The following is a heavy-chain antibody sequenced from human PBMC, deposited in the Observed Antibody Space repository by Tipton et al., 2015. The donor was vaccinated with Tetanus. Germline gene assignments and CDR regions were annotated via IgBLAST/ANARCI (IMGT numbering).Heavy chain of an antibody. CDR2: MTPKNGDT. D-gene: IGHD3-22*01. CDR1: GYSFTGYD. CDR3: ARGMDYDSSGIDDF. V-gene: IGHV1-8*02. J-gene: IGHJ4*02. Sequence: QLVQSGAEVKKPGASVKVSCKASGYSFTGYDINWVRQATGQGLEWMGWMTPKNGDTGYAQNFQGRLTMTRDTSISTAYMEVSRLRSDDTAIYYCARGMDYDSSGIDDFWGQGTLVTVSS.